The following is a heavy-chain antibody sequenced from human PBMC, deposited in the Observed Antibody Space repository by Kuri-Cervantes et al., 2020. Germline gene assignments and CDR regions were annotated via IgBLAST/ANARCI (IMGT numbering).Heavy chain of an antibody. CDR1: GFTFDDYG. Sequence: SLKISCAASGFTFDDYGMHWVRQISGKGLEWVSSISWNSGTIGYADSAKGRFTISRDNAKNSLYLQMNSLRAEDTALYYCAKGAYYDSGGYFDYWGQGALVTVSS. J-gene: IGHJ4*02. D-gene: IGHD3-22*01. CDR3: AKGAYYDSGGYFDY. V-gene: IGHV3-9*01. CDR2: ISWNSGTI.